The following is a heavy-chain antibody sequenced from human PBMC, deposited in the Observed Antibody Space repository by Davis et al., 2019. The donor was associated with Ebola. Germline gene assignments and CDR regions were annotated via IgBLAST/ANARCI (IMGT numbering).Heavy chain of an antibody. D-gene: IGHD4-11*01. CDR3: TSYYRQPYSADFDY. V-gene: IGHV3-49*04. CDR2: IRSKAYGGTT. Sequence: GGSLRLSCAASGFTFSSYSMNWVRQAPGKGLEWVGFIRSKAYGGTTEYAASVKGRFTISRDDSKSIAYLQMNSLKTEDTAVYYCTSYYRQPYSADFDYWGQGTLVTVSS. J-gene: IGHJ4*02. CDR1: GFTFSSYS.